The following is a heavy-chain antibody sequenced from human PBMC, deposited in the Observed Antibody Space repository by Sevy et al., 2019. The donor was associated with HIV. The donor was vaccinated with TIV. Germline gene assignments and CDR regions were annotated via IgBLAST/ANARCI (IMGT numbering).Heavy chain of an antibody. CDR2: IWYDGSNK. V-gene: IGHV3-33*01. CDR1: GFTFSSYG. Sequence: GGSLRLSCAASGFTFSSYGMHWVRQAPGKGLEWVAVIWYDGSNKYYADSVKGRFTISRDNSKNTLYLQMNSLRAEDTAGYYCARRGSYVWGSYRLHYYYYGMDVWGQGTTVTVSS. J-gene: IGHJ6*02. D-gene: IGHD3-16*02. CDR3: ARRGSYVWGSYRLHYYYYGMDV.